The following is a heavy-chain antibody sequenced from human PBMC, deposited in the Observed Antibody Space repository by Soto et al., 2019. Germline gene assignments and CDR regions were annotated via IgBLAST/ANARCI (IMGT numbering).Heavy chain of an antibody. D-gene: IGHD3-10*01. J-gene: IGHJ4*02. Sequence: EVQLVESGGGLVKPGGSLRLSCAASGFTFSNAWMSWVRQAPGKGLEWVGRIKSKTDGGTTDYAAPVKGRFTISRDDSKNTLYLQMNSLKTEDTAVYHCTTDGDYYGSGDFDYWGQGTLVTVSS. CDR2: IKSKTDGGTT. CDR1: GFTFSNAW. CDR3: TTDGDYYGSGDFDY. V-gene: IGHV3-15*01.